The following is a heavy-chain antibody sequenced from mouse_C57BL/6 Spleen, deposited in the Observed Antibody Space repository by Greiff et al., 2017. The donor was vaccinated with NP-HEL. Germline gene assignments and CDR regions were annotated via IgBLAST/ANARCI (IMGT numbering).Heavy chain of an antibody. Sequence: EVKLVESGGGLVKPGGSLKLSCAASGFTFSSYAMSWVRQTPEKRLEWVATISDGGSYTYYPDNVKGRFTISRDNAKNNLYLQIRHLKSEDTARYDCGRDMGYYYGGSDGYCDVWGTGTTDTVSS. CDR2: ISDGGSYT. CDR1: GFTFSSYA. V-gene: IGHV5-4*01. J-gene: IGHJ1*03. CDR3: GRDMGYYYGGSDGYCDV. D-gene: IGHD1-1*01.